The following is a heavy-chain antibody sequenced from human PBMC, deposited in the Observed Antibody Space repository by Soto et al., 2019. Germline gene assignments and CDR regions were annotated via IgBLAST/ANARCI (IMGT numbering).Heavy chain of an antibody. D-gene: IGHD3-16*01. J-gene: IGHJ6*02. V-gene: IGHV4-34*01. Sequence: QVQLQQWGAGLLKPSETLSLTCAVYGGSFSGYYWSWIRQPPGTGLEWIGELNHSGSTNYNPSLKSRVTISVDTSKNQFSLKLSSVTAADTAVYYCARGPRRMITFGGYGMDVWGQGTTVTVSS. CDR3: ARGPRRMITFGGYGMDV. CDR1: GGSFSGYY. CDR2: LNHSGST.